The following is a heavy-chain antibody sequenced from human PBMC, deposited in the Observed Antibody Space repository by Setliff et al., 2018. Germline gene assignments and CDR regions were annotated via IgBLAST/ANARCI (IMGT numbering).Heavy chain of an antibody. D-gene: IGHD1-26*01. V-gene: IGHV4-31*02. J-gene: IGHJ3*02. CDR1: GGSISSSTDY. Sequence: KTSETLSLTCSVSGGSISSSTDYWGWIRQPPGKGLEWIGYIYYSGSTYYNPSLKSRVTISVDTSKNQFSLKLSSVTAADTAVYYCARDRRIVGARRAFDIWGQGTMVTGS. CDR2: IYYSGST. CDR3: ARDRRIVGARRAFDI.